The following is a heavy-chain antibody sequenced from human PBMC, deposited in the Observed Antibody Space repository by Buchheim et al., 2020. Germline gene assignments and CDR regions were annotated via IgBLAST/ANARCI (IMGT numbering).Heavy chain of an antibody. J-gene: IGHJ6*02. CDR1: GGSMRSNNW. D-gene: IGHD3-3*01. CDR3: ARDSITTFGVVIDYGMDV. Sequence: QVQLQESGPGLVKPSGTLSLTCAVSGGSMRSNNWWSWVRQPPGKGLEWIGEVYHSGTTNYNPSLKSRVTISVDMSKNQFSLNVYSVTAADTATYYCARDSITTFGVVIDYGMDVWGQGTT. CDR2: VYHSGTT. V-gene: IGHV4-4*02.